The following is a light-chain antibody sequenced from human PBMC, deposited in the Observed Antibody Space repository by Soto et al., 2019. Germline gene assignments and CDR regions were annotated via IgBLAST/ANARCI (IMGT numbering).Light chain of an antibody. CDR2: DAS. CDR3: HQRSNWPPFT. Sequence: EIVLTQSPATLSLSPGERATLSCSASQSISNFLAWYQQKPGQPPRLLIYDASKRATDIPDRFIGSGSGTDFTLTISSLEPEDVAIYYCHQRSNWPPFTFGGGTKGAI. CDR1: QSISNF. J-gene: IGKJ4*01. V-gene: IGKV3-11*01.